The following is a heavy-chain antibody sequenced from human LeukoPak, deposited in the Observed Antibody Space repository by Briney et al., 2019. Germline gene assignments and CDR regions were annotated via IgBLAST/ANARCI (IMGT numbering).Heavy chain of an antibody. CDR2: INHSGST. D-gene: IGHD3-9*01. Sequence: SDTLSLNCAVYGGSFSGYYWSWNRQPPGKSLEWNGEINHSGSTNYNPSLKSRVTISVDTSKKQFSLKLSSVTAAYTAFFFQAEDGIRDFDWLSLNSDYWGQGTLVTVSS. J-gene: IGHJ4*02. V-gene: IGHV4-34*01. CDR3: AEDGIRDFDWLSLNSDY. CDR1: GGSFSGYY.